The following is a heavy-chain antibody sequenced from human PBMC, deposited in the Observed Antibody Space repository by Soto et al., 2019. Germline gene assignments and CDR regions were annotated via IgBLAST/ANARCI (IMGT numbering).Heavy chain of an antibody. V-gene: IGHV4-34*01. CDR1: GESFSGYY. D-gene: IGHD3-3*01. J-gene: IGHJ6*02. Sequence: TLSLTCAVYGESFSGYYWSWIRQPPGKGLEWIGEINHSGSTNYNPSLKSRVTISVDTSKNQFSLKLSSVTAADTAVYYCARGPLGVVTYYYYYGMDVWGQGTTVTVSS. CDR3: ARGPLGVVTYYYYYGMDV. CDR2: INHSGST.